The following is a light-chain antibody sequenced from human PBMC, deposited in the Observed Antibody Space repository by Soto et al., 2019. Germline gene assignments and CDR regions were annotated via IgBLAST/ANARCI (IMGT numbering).Light chain of an antibody. J-gene: IGKJ4*01. CDR2: GAS. Sequence: ETVMTQSPATLSVSPGERATLSCRASQSISTNLDWYQQKPGQAPRLLISGASTRATGIPDRFSGSGSGTEFTLTISSLQSEDFAVYYCQQYTNWPLTFGGGTKVEIK. CDR3: QQYTNWPLT. V-gene: IGKV3-15*01. CDR1: QSISTN.